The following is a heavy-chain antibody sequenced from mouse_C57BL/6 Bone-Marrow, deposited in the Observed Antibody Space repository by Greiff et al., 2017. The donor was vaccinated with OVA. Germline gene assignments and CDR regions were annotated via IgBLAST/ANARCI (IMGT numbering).Heavy chain of an antibody. CDR3: TTRFTTVVATEYFDY. Sequence: EVKLMESGAELVRPGASVKLSCTASGFNIKDDYMHWVKQRPEQGLEWIGWIDPENGDTEYASKFQGKSTITADTSSNTAYLQLSSLTSEDTAVYYCTTRFTTVVATEYFDYWGQGTTLTVSS. D-gene: IGHD1-1*01. J-gene: IGHJ2*01. CDR1: GFNIKDDY. CDR2: IDPENGDT. V-gene: IGHV14-4*01.